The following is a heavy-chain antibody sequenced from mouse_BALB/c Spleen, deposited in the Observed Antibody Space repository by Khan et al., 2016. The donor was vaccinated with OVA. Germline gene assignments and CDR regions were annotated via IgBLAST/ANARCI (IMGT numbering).Heavy chain of an antibody. V-gene: IGHV3-2*02. CDR3: ARDGSRYNYAMDY. CDR2: ISSSGST. J-gene: IGHJ4*01. Sequence: EVQLQESGPGLVKPSQSLSLTCTVTGYSITSDYAWNWIWQFPGNKLEWMGYISSSGSTNYNPALKSRTSITRETSKNQFFLQLNSVSTDVTATYYCARDGSRYNYAMDYWGQGTSVTVSS. CDR1: GYSITSDYA. D-gene: IGHD2-3*01.